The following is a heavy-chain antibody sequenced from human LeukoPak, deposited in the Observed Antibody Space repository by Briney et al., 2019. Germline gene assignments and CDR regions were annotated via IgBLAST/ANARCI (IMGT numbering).Heavy chain of an antibody. Sequence: GGSLRLSCAASGFTFSSYAMSWVRQAPGKGLEWVSAISGSGGSTYYADSVKGRFTISRDNSKNTLYLQMNSLRAEDTAVYYCASAYGSGSYPYDAFVIWGQGTMVTVSS. CDR3: ASAYGSGSYPYDAFVI. CDR2: ISGSGGST. D-gene: IGHD3-10*01. V-gene: IGHV3-23*01. J-gene: IGHJ3*02. CDR1: GFTFSSYA.